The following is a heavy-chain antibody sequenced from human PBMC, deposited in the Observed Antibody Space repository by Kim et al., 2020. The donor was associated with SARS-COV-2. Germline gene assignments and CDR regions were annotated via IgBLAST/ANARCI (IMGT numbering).Heavy chain of an antibody. J-gene: IGHJ4*02. D-gene: IGHD3-10*01. CDR3: ARYAVRAPYPVYFDY. Sequence: VDSVKGRLTVSRVNAKNSLYLQMNSLRAEDTAVYYCARYAVRAPYPVYFDYWGQGTLVTVSS. V-gene: IGHV3-7*01.